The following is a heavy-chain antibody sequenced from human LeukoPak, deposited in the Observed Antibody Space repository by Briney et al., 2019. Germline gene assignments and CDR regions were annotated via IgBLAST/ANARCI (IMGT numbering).Heavy chain of an antibody. CDR2: INPNSGGT. V-gene: IGHV1-2*02. CDR3: ARARWQLVPYFDS. CDR1: GYTFTDYY. D-gene: IGHD6-6*01. J-gene: IGHJ4*02. Sequence: ASVKVSCKASGYTFTDYYMHWVRQAPGQGVERMGWINPNSGGTNFAQKFQGRVAMTRDTSISTAYLELGSLRSDDTAVYFCARARWQLVPYFDSWGQGTLVTVSS.